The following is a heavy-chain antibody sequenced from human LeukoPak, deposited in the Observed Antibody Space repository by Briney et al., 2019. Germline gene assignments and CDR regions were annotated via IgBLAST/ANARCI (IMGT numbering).Heavy chain of an antibody. Sequence: GGSLRLSCSASGFTFSSFAMSGVRRAPGKGLEWVSSISGGGGATYYADSVEGRFTISRDNSENTLYLQINSLRAEDTAVFYCAKNFGSVTYYSYFHSWSQGTLVTVSS. V-gene: IGHV3-23*01. CDR3: AKNFGSVTYYSYFHS. CDR1: GFTFSSFA. CDR2: ISGGGGAT. D-gene: IGHD3-10*01. J-gene: IGHJ4*02.